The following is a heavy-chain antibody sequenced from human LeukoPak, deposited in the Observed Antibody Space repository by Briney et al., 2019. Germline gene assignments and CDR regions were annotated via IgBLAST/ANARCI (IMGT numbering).Heavy chain of an antibody. V-gene: IGHV3-7*01. D-gene: IGHD1-26*01. Sequence: GGSLRLSCVAPGFTFSISWVTWVRQAPGKGLEWVANMDKHGNKKYYVDSVKGRFAISRGYASNSVFLQMDSLRAEDTSVYYCARDAGWGYYDLWGQGTPVTVSS. J-gene: IGHJ4*02. CDR1: GFTFSISW. CDR2: MDKHGNKK. CDR3: ARDAGWGYYDL.